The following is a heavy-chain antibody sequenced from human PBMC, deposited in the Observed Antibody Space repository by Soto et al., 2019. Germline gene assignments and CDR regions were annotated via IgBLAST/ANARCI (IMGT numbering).Heavy chain of an antibody. J-gene: IGHJ6*02. V-gene: IGHV3-43*01. D-gene: IGHD3-10*01. Sequence: EVQLVESGGVVVQPGGSLRLSCAASGFTFDDYTMHWVRQAPGKGLEWVSLISWDGGSTYYADSVKGRFTISRDNSKNSLYLQMNSLRTEDTALYYCAKAEQPGEEYCYGMDVWGQGTTVTVSS. CDR2: ISWDGGST. CDR3: AKAEQPGEEYCYGMDV. CDR1: GFTFDDYT.